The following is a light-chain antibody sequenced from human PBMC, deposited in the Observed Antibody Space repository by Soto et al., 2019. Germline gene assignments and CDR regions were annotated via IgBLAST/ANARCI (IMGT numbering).Light chain of an antibody. V-gene: IGKV2-28*01. J-gene: IGKJ2*03. CDR3: MQALQTPYS. CDR2: LGS. CDR1: QSLLHSNGYNY. Sequence: DIVMTQSPLSLPVTPGEPASISCRSSQSLLHSNGYNYLDWYLQKPGQSPQLLIYLGSNRASGVPDRFSVSGSGTDYTLKISRVSAEDVCVYYCMQALQTPYSFGQGTKLEIK.